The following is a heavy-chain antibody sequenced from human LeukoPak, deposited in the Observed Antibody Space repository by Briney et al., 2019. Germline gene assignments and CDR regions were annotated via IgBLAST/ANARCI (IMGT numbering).Heavy chain of an antibody. J-gene: IGHJ4*02. CDR1: RFLLSTRGVG. CDR3: AHIVDTAMVWYFDY. CDR2: ISLDDNK. V-gene: IGHV2-5*02. Sequence: SALTLANPTQTLTLTSNFSRFLLSTRGVGVGWIRDPPGKGLESLSLISLDDNKRYSPALQSSLTNTKDTSKNQVVLTKTNMDPQDTATYCCAHIVDTAMVWYFDYWGQGTLVTVSS. D-gene: IGHD5-18*01.